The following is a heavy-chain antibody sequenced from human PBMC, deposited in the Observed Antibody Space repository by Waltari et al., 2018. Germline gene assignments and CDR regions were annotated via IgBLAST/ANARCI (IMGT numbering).Heavy chain of an antibody. D-gene: IGHD5-18*01. CDR1: GFPFSDDY. J-gene: IGHJ4*02. Sequence: QVQLVESGGGLVKPGGSLRLSCAAAGFPFSDDYMTWIRQAPGKGLEWVSYISSSSSYTNYADSVKGRFTISRDNAKNSLYLQMNSLRAEDTAVYYCARCGLSMVTPDYWGQGTLVTVSS. CDR3: ARCGLSMVTPDY. CDR2: ISSSSSYT. V-gene: IGHV3-11*06.